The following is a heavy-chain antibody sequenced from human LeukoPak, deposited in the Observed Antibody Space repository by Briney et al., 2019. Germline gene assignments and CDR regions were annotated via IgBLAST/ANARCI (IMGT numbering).Heavy chain of an antibody. CDR3: AKHSRSGYSAYENAFDI. J-gene: IGHJ3*02. D-gene: IGHD5-12*01. CDR1: GGSISSSSYY. CDR2: IYYSGST. V-gene: IGHV4-39*01. Sequence: PSETLSLTCTVSGGSISSSSYYWAWIRQPPGKGLEWLGSIYYSGSTYYNPSLKSRVTISVDTSKNQFSLKLNSVTAADTAVYYCAKHSRSGYSAYENAFDIWGQGTMVTVSS.